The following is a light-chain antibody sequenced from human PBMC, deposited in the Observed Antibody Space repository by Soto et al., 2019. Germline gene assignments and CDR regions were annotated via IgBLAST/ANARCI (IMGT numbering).Light chain of an antibody. J-gene: IGKJ4*01. CDR2: FAS. CDR3: QQYNNWPLT. Sequence: EIVMTQSPATLSVSPGERATLSCRASQSMYNNLAWYQQKPGQAPRLLIYFASTRATGIPARFSVSGSGTEFTLTISSLQSEDFAVYYCQQYNNWPLTFGGGTKVEI. CDR1: QSMYNN. V-gene: IGKV3-15*01.